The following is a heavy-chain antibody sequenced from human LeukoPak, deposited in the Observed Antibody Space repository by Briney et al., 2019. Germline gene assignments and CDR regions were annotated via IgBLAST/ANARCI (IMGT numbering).Heavy chain of an antibody. Sequence: SETLSLTCTVSGGSISSYYWSWIRQPPGKGLEWIGNIYYTGSTNYNPSLKSRVTISVDRSKNQFSLKLSSVTAADTAVYYCARVHYYGPFDPWGQGTLVTVSS. V-gene: IGHV4-59*12. CDR2: IYYTGST. CDR3: ARVHYYGPFDP. J-gene: IGHJ5*02. D-gene: IGHD3-10*01. CDR1: GGSISSYY.